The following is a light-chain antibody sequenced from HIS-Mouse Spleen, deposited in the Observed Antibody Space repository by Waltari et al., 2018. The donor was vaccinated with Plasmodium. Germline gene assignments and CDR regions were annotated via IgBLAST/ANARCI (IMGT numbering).Light chain of an antibody. J-gene: IGLJ3*02. CDR2: RNK. V-gene: IGLV1-47*01. CDR3: AAWDDSLSGPV. Sequence: QSVLTQPPSASGTPGQRVTISCSGSSSNTGSNYVYASPQLPGTAPKLLIYRNKQRPSGFPDRFSGSKSGTSASLAISGLRSEDEADYYCAAWDDSLSGPVFGGGTKLTVL. CDR1: SSNTGSNY.